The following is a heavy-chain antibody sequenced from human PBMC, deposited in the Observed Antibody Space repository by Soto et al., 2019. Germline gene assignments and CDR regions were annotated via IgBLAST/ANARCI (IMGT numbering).Heavy chain of an antibody. J-gene: IGHJ5*01. V-gene: IGHV3-21*01. CDR1: GFTFSTYT. D-gene: IGHD3-10*01. CDR2: ISSGSSYI. Sequence: GGSLRLSCAASGFTFSTYTMNWVRQAPGKGLEWISSISSGSSYIYYAGSVKGRFTISRDNAKNSLFLQMNSLRADDTAVYYWARDILAGGAYPDSWGQGTKVTVSS. CDR3: ARDILAGGAYPDS.